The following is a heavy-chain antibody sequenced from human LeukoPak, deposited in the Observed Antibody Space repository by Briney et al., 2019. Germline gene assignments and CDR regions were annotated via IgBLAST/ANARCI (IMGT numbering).Heavy chain of an antibody. CDR3: AKRKGYSYGTDFDY. CDR1: GFTFSSYA. D-gene: IGHD5-18*01. V-gene: IGHV3-23*01. J-gene: IGHJ4*02. CDR2: ISGSGGST. Sequence: PGGSLGLSCAASGFTFSSYAMSWVRQAPGKGLEWVSAISGSGGSTYYADSVKGRFTISRDNSKNTLYLQMNSLRAEDTAVYYCAKRKGYSYGTDFDYWGQGTLITVSS.